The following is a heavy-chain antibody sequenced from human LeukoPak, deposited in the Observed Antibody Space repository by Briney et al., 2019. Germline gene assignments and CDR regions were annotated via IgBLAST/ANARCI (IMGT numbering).Heavy chain of an antibody. V-gene: IGHV7-4-1*02. CDR3: AIRRYFDWLSGYY. Sequence: ASVKVSCKASGYSFTEYDMNWVRQAPGQGLEWMGWINTNNRKPTYAQGFTGRFVFSLDTSVSTAYLQINSLRSEDTAVYYCAIRRYFDWLSGYYWGQGTLVTVSS. J-gene: IGHJ4*02. CDR2: INTNNRKP. CDR1: GYSFTEYD. D-gene: IGHD3-9*01.